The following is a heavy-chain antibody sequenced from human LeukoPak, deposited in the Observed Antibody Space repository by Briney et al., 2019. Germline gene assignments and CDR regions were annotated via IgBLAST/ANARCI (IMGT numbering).Heavy chain of an antibody. D-gene: IGHD3-10*01. CDR1: GGSISSGGYY. CDR2: IYYSGST. Sequence: SETLSLTCTVSGGSISSGGYYWSWIRQHPGKGLEWIGYIYYSGSTYYNPPLKSRVTISVDTSKNQFSLKLSSVTAADTAVYYCARSMVRGPMGGYWGQGTLVTVSS. V-gene: IGHV4-31*03. J-gene: IGHJ4*02. CDR3: ARSMVRGPMGGY.